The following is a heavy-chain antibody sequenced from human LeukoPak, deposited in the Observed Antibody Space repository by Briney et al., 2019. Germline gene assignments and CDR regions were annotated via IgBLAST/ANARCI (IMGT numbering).Heavy chain of an antibody. CDR3: ARGPIAAAGDY. V-gene: IGHV1-18*01. CDR2: INANNGNT. D-gene: IGHD6-13*01. J-gene: IGHJ4*02. Sequence: ASVKFSCKASGYSFTSYGITCVRQAPGQGLEWMGWINANNGNTNYEQKLQGRVTMTTDTSTNTVYMEVRSLRSDDTAVYYCARGPIAAAGDYWGQGTLVTVSS. CDR1: GYSFTSYG.